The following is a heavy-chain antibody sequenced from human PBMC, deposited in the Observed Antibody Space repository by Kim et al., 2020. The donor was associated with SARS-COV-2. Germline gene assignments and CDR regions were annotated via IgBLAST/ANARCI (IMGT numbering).Heavy chain of an antibody. J-gene: IGHJ6*02. CDR2: VNHSGIT. Sequence: SETLSLTCAVYGGSFSAYSWIWIRQAPGKGLEWIGEVNHSGITKYHPSLKSRVTISVDTSKNQFSLKLPSVTAADTAVFYCARGREGVVPSPILGLGPYYDCIAMDVWGQGTTGTVS. V-gene: IGHV4-34*01. CDR1: GGSFSAYS. CDR3: ARGREGVVPSPILGLGPYYDCIAMDV. D-gene: IGHD3-3*01.